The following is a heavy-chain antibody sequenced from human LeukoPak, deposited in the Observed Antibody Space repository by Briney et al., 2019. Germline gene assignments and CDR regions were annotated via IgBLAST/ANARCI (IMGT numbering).Heavy chain of an antibody. V-gene: IGHV4-4*02. CDR3: ARVGYYDSSGYHTKYYFDY. CDR2: IYHSGST. D-gene: IGHD3-22*01. Sequence: PSGTLSLTCAVSGGSISSSNWWSWVRQPPGKGLEWIGEIYHSGSTNYNPSLKSRVTISVDKSKNQFSLKLSSVTAADTAVYYCARVGYYDSSGYHTKYYFDYWGQGTLVTVSS. CDR1: GGSISSSNW. J-gene: IGHJ4*02.